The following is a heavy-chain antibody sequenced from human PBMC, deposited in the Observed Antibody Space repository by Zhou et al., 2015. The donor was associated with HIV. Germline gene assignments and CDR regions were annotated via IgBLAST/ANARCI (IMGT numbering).Heavy chain of an antibody. CDR3: ARRIEAAGTPLGY. CDR2: MNPYSGNT. D-gene: IGHD6-19*01. CDR1: GYTFSNYD. V-gene: IGHV1-8*01. J-gene: IGHJ4*02. Sequence: QVQLVQSGAEVKEPGASVKVSCKASGYTFSNYDINWVRQATGQGPEWMGWMNPYSGNTGFAQKFRDRVTLSRDTSTTTAYMELSSLTSDDTAVYYCARRIEAAGTPLGYWGQGTLVTVSS.